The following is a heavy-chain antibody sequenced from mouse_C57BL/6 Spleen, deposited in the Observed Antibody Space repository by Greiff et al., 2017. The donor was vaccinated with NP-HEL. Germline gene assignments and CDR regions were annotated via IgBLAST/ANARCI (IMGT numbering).Heavy chain of an antibody. CDR1: GYTFTSYW. D-gene: IGHD1-1*01. V-gene: IGHV1-64*01. Sequence: VKLQQPGAELVKPGASVKLSCKASGYTFTSYWMHWVKQRPGQGLEWIGMIHPNSGSTNYNEKFKSKATLTVDKSSSTAYMQLSSLTSEDSAVYYCSSRWYYGSSPFDYWGQGTTLTVAS. CDR3: SSRWYYGSSPFDY. CDR2: IHPNSGST. J-gene: IGHJ2*01.